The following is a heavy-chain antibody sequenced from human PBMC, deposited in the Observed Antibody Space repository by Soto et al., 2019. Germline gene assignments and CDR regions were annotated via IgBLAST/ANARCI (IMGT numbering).Heavy chain of an antibody. D-gene: IGHD3-22*01. V-gene: IGHV1-18*01. Sequence: EASVNVSCKASGYTFTSYGISWVRQAPGQGLEWMGWISAYNGNTNYAQKLQGRVTMTTDTSTSTAYMELRSLRSDDTAVYYCARDRRRGYYDSSGPYYFDYWGQGTLVTVSS. CDR2: ISAYNGNT. CDR3: ARDRRRGYYDSSGPYYFDY. CDR1: GYTFTSYG. J-gene: IGHJ4*02.